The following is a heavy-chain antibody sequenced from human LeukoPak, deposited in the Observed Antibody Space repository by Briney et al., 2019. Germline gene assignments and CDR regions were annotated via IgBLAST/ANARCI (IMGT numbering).Heavy chain of an antibody. CDR3: ARGRGSFWYFDY. CDR2: IYSGGST. CDR1: GFNVSSNY. Sequence: GGSLRLSCAASGFNVSSNYMSWVRQAPGKGLEWVSVIYSGGSTYYADTVKGRFTISRHNSKNTLYLEMNSLRAEDTAVYYCARGRGSFWYFDYWGQGTLVTVSS. D-gene: IGHD1-26*01. V-gene: IGHV3-53*04. J-gene: IGHJ4*02.